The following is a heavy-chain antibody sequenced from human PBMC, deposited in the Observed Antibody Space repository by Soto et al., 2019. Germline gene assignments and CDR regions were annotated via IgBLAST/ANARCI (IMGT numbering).Heavy chain of an antibody. D-gene: IGHD6-13*01. V-gene: IGHV4-34*01. CDR3: ARRRLAVAGRVYFDY. J-gene: IGHJ4*02. CDR2: ISHSGGT. CDR1: SESVMGYY. Sequence: QVQLQQWGAGLLRPSETLSLTCAVKSESVMGYYWSWIRQPPGKGLPWIGDISHSGGTNYNPSLQSRVIISIDTSKNQFSLKLTSLTVADTAVYYCARRRLAVAGRVYFDYWGQGGLVTVSS.